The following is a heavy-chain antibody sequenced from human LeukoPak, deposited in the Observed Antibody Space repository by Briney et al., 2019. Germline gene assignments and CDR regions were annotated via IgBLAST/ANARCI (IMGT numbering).Heavy chain of an antibody. CDR2: IWYDGSEK. J-gene: IGHJ1*01. Sequence: PGGSLRLSCAASGYTFSTYAILWVPEAPGKGLEWVAVIWYDGSEKYYADSVERRFIISRDNSKSTTTLQINSLRAEEAAVYYCARGGDSRWGELSPWGQGTLVTAS. CDR3: ARGGDSRWGELSP. D-gene: IGHD3-16*02. V-gene: IGHV3-33*01. CDR1: GYTFSTYA.